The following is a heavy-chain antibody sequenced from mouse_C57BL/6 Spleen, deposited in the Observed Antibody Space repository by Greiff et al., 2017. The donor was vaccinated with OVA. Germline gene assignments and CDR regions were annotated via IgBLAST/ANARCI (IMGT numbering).Heavy chain of an antibody. CDR2: ISSGSSTI. V-gene: IGHV5-17*01. Sequence: EVQLVESGGGLVKPGGSLKLSCAASGFTFSDYGMHWVRQAPEKGLEWVAYISSGSSTIYYADTVKGRFTISRDNAKNTLFLQMTSLRSEDTAMYYCARDYYGSRGLRYAMDYWGQGTSVTVSS. D-gene: IGHD1-1*01. CDR1: GFTFSDYG. CDR3: ARDYYGSRGLRYAMDY. J-gene: IGHJ4*01.